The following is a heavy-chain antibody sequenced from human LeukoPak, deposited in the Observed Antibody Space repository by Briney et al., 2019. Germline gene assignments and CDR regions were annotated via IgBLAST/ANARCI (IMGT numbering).Heavy chain of an antibody. CDR3: ARGVTMIVVVIHDWYFDL. CDR1: GGSISSGDYY. V-gene: IGHV4-30-4*01. CDR2: IYYSGST. D-gene: IGHD3-22*01. J-gene: IGHJ2*01. Sequence: SETLSLTCTVSGGSISSGDYYWSWIRQPPGKGLEWIGYIYYSGSTYYNPSLKSRVTISVDTSKNQFSLKLSSVTAADTAVYYCARGVTMIVVVIHDWYFDLWGRGTLVTVSS.